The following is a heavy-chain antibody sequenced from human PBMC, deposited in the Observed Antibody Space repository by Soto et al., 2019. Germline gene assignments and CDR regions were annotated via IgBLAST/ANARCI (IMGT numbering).Heavy chain of an antibody. Sequence: QVQLVQSGAEVKKPGASVKVSCKASGYTFTSYGISWVRQAPGQGLEWMGWISAYNGNTNYAQKLQGRVTMTTDTTTSTAYMELRRLRSDDTAVYSWASGAKSGSFHPYSFDYWGQGTLVTVSS. V-gene: IGHV1-18*01. CDR3: ASGAKSGSFHPYSFDY. J-gene: IGHJ4*02. CDR1: GYTFTSYG. D-gene: IGHD1-26*01. CDR2: ISAYNGNT.